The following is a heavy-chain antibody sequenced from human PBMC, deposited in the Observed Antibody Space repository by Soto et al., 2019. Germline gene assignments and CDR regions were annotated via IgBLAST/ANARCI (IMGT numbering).Heavy chain of an antibody. CDR3: ARGGHSDGSGSYYPTKYYYYGMDV. CDR1: GGTFSSYA. CDR2: IIPIFGTA. J-gene: IGHJ6*02. V-gene: IGHV1-69*13. Sequence: SVKVSCKASGGTFSSYAISWVRQAPGQGLEWMRGIIPIFGTANYAQKFQGRVTITADESTSTAYMELSSLRSEDTAVYYCARGGHSDGSGSYYPTKYYYYGMDVWGQGTTVTVSS. D-gene: IGHD3-10*01.